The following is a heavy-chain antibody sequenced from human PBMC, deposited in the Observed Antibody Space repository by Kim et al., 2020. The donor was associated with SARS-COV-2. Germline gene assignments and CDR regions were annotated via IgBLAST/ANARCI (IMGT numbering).Heavy chain of an antibody. D-gene: IGHD1-1*01. Sequence: SQTLSLTCAISGDSVSSNSAAWNWIRQSPSRGLEWLGRTYYRSKWYNDYAVSVKSLITINLDTSKNQFSLQLNSVTPEDTAVYYCARAEEERTRGGYGMDVWGQGTTVTVSS. CDR3: ARAEEERTRGGYGMDV. V-gene: IGHV6-1*01. CDR2: TYYRSKWYN. J-gene: IGHJ6*02. CDR1: GDSVSSNSAA.